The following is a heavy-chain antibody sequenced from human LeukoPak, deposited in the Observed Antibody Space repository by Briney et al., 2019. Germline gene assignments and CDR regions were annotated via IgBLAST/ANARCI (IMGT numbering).Heavy chain of an antibody. CDR3: ARAPDYIVGATPLFYY. J-gene: IGHJ4*02. V-gene: IGHV3-74*01. Sequence: GGSLRLSCAASGFTFSSYWMHWVRQAPGKGLVWVSRINSDGSSTSYADSVKGRFTISRDNAKNTLYLQMNSLRAEDTAVYYCARAPDYIVGATPLFYYWGQGTLVTVSS. CDR2: INSDGSST. CDR1: GFTFSSYW. D-gene: IGHD1-26*01.